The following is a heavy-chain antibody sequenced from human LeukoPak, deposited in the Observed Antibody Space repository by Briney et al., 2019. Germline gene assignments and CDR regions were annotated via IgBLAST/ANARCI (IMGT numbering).Heavy chain of an antibody. J-gene: IGHJ4*02. CDR2: ISNSGSTP. V-gene: IGHV3-11*04. CDR3: ARYVAARQLDY. Sequence: GGSLRLSCATSGFRFSDYYMTWIRQAPGKGLECLSYISNSGSTPYYADSVKGRFAISRDNAKNSLHLQMNSLRAEDTAVYYCARYVAARQLDYWGQGTLVTVSS. D-gene: IGHD6-6*01. CDR1: GFRFSDYY.